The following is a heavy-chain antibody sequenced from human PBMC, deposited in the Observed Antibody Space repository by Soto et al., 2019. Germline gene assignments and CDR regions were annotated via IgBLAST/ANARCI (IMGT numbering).Heavy chain of an antibody. V-gene: IGHV5-51*01. CDR2: IYPGDSDT. J-gene: IGHJ6*02. CDR3: ARAGYYYGSGSYEHYYYGMDV. D-gene: IGHD3-10*01. Sequence: GQPLKISCKGSGYSFTSYWSGWVRQMPGKGLESMGIIYPGDSDTRYSPSFQGQVTISADKSISTAYLQWSSLKASDTAMYYCARAGYYYGSGSYEHYYYGMDVCGQRTTVTVSS. CDR1: GYSFTSYW.